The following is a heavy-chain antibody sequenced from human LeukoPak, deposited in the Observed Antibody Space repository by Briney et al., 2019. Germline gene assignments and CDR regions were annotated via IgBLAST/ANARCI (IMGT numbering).Heavy chain of an antibody. D-gene: IGHD5-18*01. CDR2: ITYNSGTI. V-gene: IGHV3-48*02. CDR3: ARDRGYSYAGDY. CDR1: GFTFRSYA. Sequence: GGSLRLSCAASGFTFRSYAMQWVRQAPGKGLEWVSYITYNSGTIFYADSVKGRFTISRDNAKDSMYLQMSSLIDEDTAVDLRARDRGYSYAGDYWGQGTLVTVSS. J-gene: IGHJ4*02.